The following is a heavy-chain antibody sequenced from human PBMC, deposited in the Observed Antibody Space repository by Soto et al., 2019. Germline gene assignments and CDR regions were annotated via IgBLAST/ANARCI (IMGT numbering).Heavy chain of an antibody. J-gene: IGHJ5*02. CDR2: INPNSGGT. CDR1: GYTFTGYY. Sequence: QVQLVQSGAEVKKPGASVKVSCKASGYTFTGYYMHWVRQAPGQGLEWMGWINPNSGGTNYAQKFKGRVTMTRDTSISTAYMELSRLRSDDTAVYYCFVTIFGVVAPNWFDPWGQGTLVTVSS. D-gene: IGHD3-3*01. CDR3: FVTIFGVVAPNWFDP. V-gene: IGHV1-2*02.